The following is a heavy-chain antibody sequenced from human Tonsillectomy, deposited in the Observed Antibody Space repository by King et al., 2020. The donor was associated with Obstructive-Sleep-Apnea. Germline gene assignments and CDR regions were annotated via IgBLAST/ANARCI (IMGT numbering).Heavy chain of an antibody. V-gene: IGHV3-74*01. CDR2: INSDGSST. CDR3: AREGVNDAFDI. J-gene: IGHJ3*02. Sequence: DVQLVESGGGLVQPGGSLRLSCAASGFTFSSYWMHWVRQAPGKGLVWVSRINSDGSSTSSADSVKGRFTISIDNAKNTLYLQMNSLRAEDTAVYYCAREGVNDAFDIWGQGTMVTVSS. CDR1: GFTFSSYW.